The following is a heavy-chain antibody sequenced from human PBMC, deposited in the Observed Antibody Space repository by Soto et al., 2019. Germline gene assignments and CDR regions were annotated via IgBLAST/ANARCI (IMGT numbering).Heavy chain of an antibody. Sequence: SETLSLTCTVSGGSICSSSYYWGWIRQPPGKGLEWIGNIYYTGSTYYNPSLKSRVTISVDTSKNQFSLKLNSVTAADTAVYYCVRGLYSRAYYGFDYWGQGSLVTVSS. CDR3: VRGLYSRAYYGFDY. CDR1: GGSICSSSYY. J-gene: IGHJ4*02. D-gene: IGHD3-22*01. V-gene: IGHV4-39*01. CDR2: IYYTGST.